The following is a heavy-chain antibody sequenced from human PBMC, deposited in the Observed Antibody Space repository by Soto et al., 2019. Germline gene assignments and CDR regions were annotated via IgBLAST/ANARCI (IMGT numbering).Heavy chain of an antibody. CDR3: ARESEDLTATFDD. V-gene: IGHV3-21*06. Sequence: GGSLRLSCSASVFTFTRYSMNWVRQAPGKGLEWVSSISSTTNYIYYGDSMKGRFTISRDNAKNSLYLEMNSLRAEDTAVYYCARESEDLTATFDDWGQGNLVTGSS. CDR2: ISSTTNYI. D-gene: IGHD5-18*01. CDR1: VFTFTRYS. J-gene: IGHJ4*02.